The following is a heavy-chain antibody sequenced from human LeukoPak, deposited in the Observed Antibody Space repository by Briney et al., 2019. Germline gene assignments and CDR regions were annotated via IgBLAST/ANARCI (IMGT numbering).Heavy chain of an antibody. V-gene: IGHV1-69*05. J-gene: IGHJ5*02. CDR2: IIPIFGTA. CDR1: GGTFSSYA. CDR3: ARGGDPRIRGWFDP. D-gene: IGHD3-16*01. Sequence: GASVKGSCKASGGTFSSYAISWVRQAPGQGLEWMGGIIPIFGTANYAQKFQGRVTITTDESTSTAYMELSSLRSEDTAVYYCARGGDPRIRGWFDPWGQGTLVTVSS.